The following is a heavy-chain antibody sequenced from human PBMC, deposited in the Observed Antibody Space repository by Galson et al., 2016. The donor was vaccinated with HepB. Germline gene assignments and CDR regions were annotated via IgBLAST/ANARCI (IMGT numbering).Heavy chain of an antibody. CDR3: AKEGTIFGAVPYGMDV. Sequence: SLRLSCAASEFTFRSYVMSWVRQAPGKGLEWVSTISGNGGSTYYADSVKGRFTISRDNSKNPLYLQMNSLRAEYTAVYYCAKEGTIFGAVPYGMDVWGQGTTVTVSS. J-gene: IGHJ6*02. CDR1: EFTFRSYV. D-gene: IGHD3-3*01. CDR2: ISGNGGST. V-gene: IGHV3-23*01.